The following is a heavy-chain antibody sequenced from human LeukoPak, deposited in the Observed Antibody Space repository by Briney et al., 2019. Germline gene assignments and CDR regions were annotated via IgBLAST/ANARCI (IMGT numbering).Heavy chain of an antibody. D-gene: IGHD3-10*01. CDR3: TRDSQGSGTYSTDH. Sequence: GGSLRLSCVASGFTFSSSWMSWVRQGPGKGPEWVANMNQDGSRKYYVDTVKGRFTISRDNAKNSLFLQMNGLRDEDTAVYYCTRDSQGSGTYSTDHWGQGTLVTVSS. CDR1: GFTFSSSW. J-gene: IGHJ4*02. V-gene: IGHV3-7*01. CDR2: MNQDGSRK.